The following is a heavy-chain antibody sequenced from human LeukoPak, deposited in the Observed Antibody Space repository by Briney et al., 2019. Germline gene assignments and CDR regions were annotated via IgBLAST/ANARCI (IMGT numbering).Heavy chain of an antibody. Sequence: GESLRLSCAASGFTFSSYAMSWVRQAPGKGLEWSSAISGSGGSTYYADSVKGRFTISRDNSKNTLYLQVNSLRAEDTAVYYCAKHRPANRGELSSYNYFDYWGQGTLVTVSS. CDR3: AKHRPANRGELSSYNYFDY. D-gene: IGHD3-16*02. J-gene: IGHJ4*02. V-gene: IGHV3-23*01. CDR1: GFTFSSYA. CDR2: ISGSGGST.